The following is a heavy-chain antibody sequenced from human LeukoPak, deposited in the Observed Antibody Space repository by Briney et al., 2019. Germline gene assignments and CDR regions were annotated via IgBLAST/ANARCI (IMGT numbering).Heavy chain of an antibody. V-gene: IGHV3-21*01. J-gene: IGHJ4*02. CDR2: ISSSSYI. D-gene: IGHD2-2*01. CDR1: GFTFSSYS. CDR3: ARERCSSSSCFPDY. Sequence: GGSLRLSCAASGFTFSSYSMNWVRQAPGKGLEWVSSISSSSYIYYADSVKGRFTISRDNAKNSLYLQMNSLRAEDTAVYYCARERCSSSSCFPDYWGQGTLVPVS.